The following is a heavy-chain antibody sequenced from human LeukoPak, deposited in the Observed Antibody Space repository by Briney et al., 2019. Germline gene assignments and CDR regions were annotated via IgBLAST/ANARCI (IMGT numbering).Heavy chain of an antibody. D-gene: IGHD1-26*01. CDR1: GGSISSYY. J-gene: IGHJ4*02. Sequence: SETLSLTCTVSGGSISSYYWSWIRQPPGKGLEWIGYIYYSGSTNYNPSLKSRVPISVDTSKNQFPLKLSSVTAADTAVYYCARYSGSYYVDYWGQGTLVTVSS. CDR3: ARYSGSYYVDY. V-gene: IGHV4-59*01. CDR2: IYYSGST.